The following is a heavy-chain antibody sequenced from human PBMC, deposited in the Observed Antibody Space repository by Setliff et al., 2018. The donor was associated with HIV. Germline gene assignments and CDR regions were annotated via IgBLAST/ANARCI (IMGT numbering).Heavy chain of an antibody. CDR2: INHDGNT. V-gene: IGHV4-34*01. Sequence: TSETLSLTCAVYGGSFSGYYWSWTRQPPGKGLEWIGEINHDGNTNYNPSLKSRVTISVDTSKNQFSLKLNSVTAADTAVYYCARAKVEWLFGGLYYYGMDVWGPGTTVTVSS. D-gene: IGHD3-3*01. J-gene: IGHJ6*02. CDR3: ARAKVEWLFGGLYYYGMDV. CDR1: GGSFSGYY.